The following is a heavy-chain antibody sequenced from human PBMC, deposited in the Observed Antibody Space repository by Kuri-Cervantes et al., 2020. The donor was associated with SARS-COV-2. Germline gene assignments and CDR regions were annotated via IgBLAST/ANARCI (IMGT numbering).Heavy chain of an antibody. V-gene: IGHV3-64*01. D-gene: IGHD5-18*01. J-gene: IGHJ4*02. Sequence: GGSLRLSCAASGFTFSSYAMHWVRQAPGKGLEYVSAISSNGGSTYYANSVKGRFTISRDNSKNTLYLQMGSLRAEDMAVYYCARGRTAMEYFDYWGQGTLVTVSS. CDR3: ARGRTAMEYFDY. CDR1: GFTFSSYA. CDR2: ISSNGGST.